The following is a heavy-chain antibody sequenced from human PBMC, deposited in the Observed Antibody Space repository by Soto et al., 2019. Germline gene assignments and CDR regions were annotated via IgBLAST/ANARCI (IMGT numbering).Heavy chain of an antibody. V-gene: IGHV4-61*01. CDR2: IYYSGST. J-gene: IGHJ6*03. CDR1: GGSVSSGSYY. Sequence: SETLSLTCTVSGGSVSSGSYYWSWIRQPPGKGLEWIGYIYYSGSTNYNPSLKSRVTISVDTSKNQFSLKLSSVTAADTAVYYCARAHTDFWSGYYPYYYYYYMDVWGKGTTVTVSS. D-gene: IGHD3-3*01. CDR3: ARAHTDFWSGYYPYYYYYYMDV.